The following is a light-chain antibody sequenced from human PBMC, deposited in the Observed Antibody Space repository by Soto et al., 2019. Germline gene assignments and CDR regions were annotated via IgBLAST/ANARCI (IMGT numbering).Light chain of an antibody. CDR2: DAS. J-gene: IGKJ4*01. V-gene: IGKV3D-20*02. Sequence: EIVLTQSPGTLSLSPGERATLSCRASQSISSTYLTWYHQKPGQAPRLLIYDASRRATGIPDRFSGSGSGTDFSLTISSLEPEDFAVYYCQQRSNWPPTFGGGTKVDIK. CDR1: QSISSTY. CDR3: QQRSNWPPT.